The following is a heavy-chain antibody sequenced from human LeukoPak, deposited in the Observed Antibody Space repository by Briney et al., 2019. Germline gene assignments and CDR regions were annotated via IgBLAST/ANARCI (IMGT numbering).Heavy chain of an antibody. Sequence: SETLSLTCTVSGVSISRSNYYWGWIRQPPGKGLEWIGSIYYSGSTYYNPSLKSRVTISVDTSKNQFSLKLTSVTAADTAVYFCARAHIPYFYDSGGYFKFDHWGQGTLVTVSS. J-gene: IGHJ5*02. CDR1: GVSISRSNYY. D-gene: IGHD3-22*01. CDR2: IYYSGST. V-gene: IGHV4-39*01. CDR3: ARAHIPYFYDSGGYFKFDH.